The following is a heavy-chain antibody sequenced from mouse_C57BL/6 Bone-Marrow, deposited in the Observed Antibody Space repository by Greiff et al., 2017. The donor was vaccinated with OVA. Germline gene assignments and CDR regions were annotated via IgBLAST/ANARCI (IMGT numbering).Heavy chain of an antibody. CDR1: GYTFTDYN. CDR3: ARKDLTPLSAMDY. Sequence: EVQLQQSGPELVKPGASVKMSCKASGYTFTDYNMHWVKQSHGKSLEWIGYINPNNGGTSYNQKFKGKATLTVNKSSSTAYMELRSLTSEDSAVYYCARKDLTPLSAMDYWGQGTSVTVSS. CDR2: INPNNGGT. V-gene: IGHV1-22*01. D-gene: IGHD2-12*01. J-gene: IGHJ4*01.